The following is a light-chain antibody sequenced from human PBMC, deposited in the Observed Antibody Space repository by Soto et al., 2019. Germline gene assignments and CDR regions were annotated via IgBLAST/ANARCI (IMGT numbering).Light chain of an antibody. V-gene: IGKV3-20*01. J-gene: IGKJ1*01. CDR3: QQYGSSPWT. Sequence: EIVLTQSPGTLSLSPGERATLSCRASQSVSSSYLAWYQQKPRQAPRLLIYGASSRATGIPDRFSGSGSGTDFTLTIRRLEPEDFAVYYCQQYGSSPWTFGQGTKVEIK. CDR2: GAS. CDR1: QSVSSSY.